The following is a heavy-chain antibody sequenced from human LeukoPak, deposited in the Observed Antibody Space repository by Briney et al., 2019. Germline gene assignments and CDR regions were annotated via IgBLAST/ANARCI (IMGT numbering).Heavy chain of an antibody. J-gene: IGHJ5*02. V-gene: IGHV4-39*07. Sequence: SETLSLTCTVSGGSISSSSYYWGWIRQPPGKGLEWIGSIYHSGSTNYNPSLKSRVTISVDTSKNQFSLKLSSVTAADTAVYYCAKSNAWDWFDPWGQGTLVTVSS. CDR2: IYHSGST. CDR1: GGSISSSSYY. CDR3: AKSNAWDWFDP. D-gene: IGHD4-11*01.